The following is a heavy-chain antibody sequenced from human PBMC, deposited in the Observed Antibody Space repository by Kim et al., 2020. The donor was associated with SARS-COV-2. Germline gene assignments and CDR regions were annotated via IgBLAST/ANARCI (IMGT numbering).Heavy chain of an antibody. CDR2: INTDTDNT. Sequence: ASVQVSCKTSGYTFMSYGISWVRQAPGQGLEWMGWINTDTDNTKYAQRFQGRISVTTVTTTTTAYMELRSLRPDDTPVYFCARKGKRIAGRRYFPYKKAMDGGSPGTTV. V-gene: IGHV1-18*01. CDR3: ARKGKRIAGRRYFPYKKAMDG. D-gene: IGHD6-6*01. CDR1: GYTFMSYG. J-gene: IGHJ6*02.